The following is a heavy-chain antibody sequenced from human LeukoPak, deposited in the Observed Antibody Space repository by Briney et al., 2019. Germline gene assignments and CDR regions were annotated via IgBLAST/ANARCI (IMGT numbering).Heavy chain of an antibody. CDR1: GFTFSNYW. J-gene: IGHJ4*02. CDR3: AKDLHYGSADY. CDR2: INPDGSNT. D-gene: IGHD3-10*01. V-gene: IGHV3-74*01. Sequence: GGTLRLSCAASGFTFSNYWMHWVRQDPGKGLVWVSYINPDGSNTNYADSVKGRFTISRDNAKNALYLQMNSLRAEDTAVYYCAKDLHYGSADYWGQGTLVTVSS.